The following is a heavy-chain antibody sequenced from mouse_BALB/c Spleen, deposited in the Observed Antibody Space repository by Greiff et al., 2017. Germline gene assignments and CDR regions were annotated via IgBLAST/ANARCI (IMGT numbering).Heavy chain of an antibody. D-gene: IGHD2-1*01. CDR2: INPSNGRT. Sequence: VQLHQSGAELVKPGASVKLSCKASGYNFTSYWMHWVKQRPGQGLEWIGEINPSNGRTNYNEKFKSKATLTVDKSSSTAYMQLSSLTSEDSAVYYCARGDGNYVHYAMDYWGQGTSVTVSS. J-gene: IGHJ4*01. V-gene: IGHV1S81*02. CDR3: ARGDGNYVHYAMDY. CDR1: GYNFTSYW.